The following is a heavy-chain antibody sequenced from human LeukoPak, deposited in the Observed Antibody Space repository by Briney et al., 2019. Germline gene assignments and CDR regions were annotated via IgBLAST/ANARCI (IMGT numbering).Heavy chain of an antibody. CDR3: AREGVKYYYDSSGSEFDY. D-gene: IGHD3-22*01. CDR1: GYTFTSYS. V-gene: IGHV1-18*01. Sequence: GASVKVSCKASGYTFTSYSISWVRQAPGQGLEWMGWISAYNGNTNYAQKLQGRVTMTTDTSTSTAYMELRSLRSDDTAVYYCAREGVKYYYDSSGSEFDYWGQGTLVTVSS. CDR2: ISAYNGNT. J-gene: IGHJ4*02.